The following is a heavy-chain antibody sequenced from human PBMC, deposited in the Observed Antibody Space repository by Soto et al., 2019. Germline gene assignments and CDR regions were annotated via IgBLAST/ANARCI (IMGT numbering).Heavy chain of an antibody. CDR3: ARSQRGRTAFTFDY. CDR2: IYYSGTT. CDR1: GAPITWGDYS. J-gene: IGHJ4*02. Sequence: SETLSLTCAISGAPITWGDYSWNWIRQPPGKGLEWIGYIYYSGTTNYNSYLKSRLTLSVDMSKNQFSLKLTSVTAADTAVYFCARSQRGRTAFTFDYWGQGALVTVSS. D-gene: IGHD3-16*01. V-gene: IGHV4-61*08.